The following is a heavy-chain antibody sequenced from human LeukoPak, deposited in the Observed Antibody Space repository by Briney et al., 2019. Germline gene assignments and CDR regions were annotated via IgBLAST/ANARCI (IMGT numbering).Heavy chain of an antibody. CDR3: ARARVVPAAINAFDI. CDR2: ISSSSSNI. V-gene: IGHV3-48*01. D-gene: IGHD2-2*02. J-gene: IGHJ3*02. Sequence: GGSLRLSCAASGFTFSTYSINWVRQAPGKGLEWVSYISSSSSNIYYADSVKGRFTISRDNAKNSLYLQMNSLRAEDTAVYYCARARVVPAAINAFDIWGQGTMVTVSS. CDR1: GFTFSTYS.